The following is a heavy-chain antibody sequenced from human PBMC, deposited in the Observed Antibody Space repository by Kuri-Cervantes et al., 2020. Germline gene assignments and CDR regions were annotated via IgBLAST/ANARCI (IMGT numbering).Heavy chain of an antibody. CDR1: GFTFSSYG. Sequence: GESLKISCAASGFTFSSYGMHWVRQAPGKGLEWVAVIWYDGSNKYYADSVKGRFTISRDNSKNTLYLQMNSLRAEDTAVYYCARVVVEQQLVSGWFDPWGQGTLVTVSS. D-gene: IGHD6-13*01. CDR3: ARVVVEQQLVSGWFDP. CDR2: IWYDGSNK. J-gene: IGHJ5*02. V-gene: IGHV3-33*01.